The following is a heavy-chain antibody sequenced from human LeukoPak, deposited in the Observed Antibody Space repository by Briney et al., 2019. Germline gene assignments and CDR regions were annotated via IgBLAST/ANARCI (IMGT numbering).Heavy chain of an antibody. V-gene: IGHV3-23*01. Sequence: TGGSLRLSCAASGFTFSSYAMSWVRQAPGKGLEWVSATSGSGDRTYYADSVKGRFTISRDNSKNTLYLQMNSLRVEDTAVYYCARKAGYYYGSGDYWGQGTLVTVSS. CDR1: GFTFSSYA. D-gene: IGHD3-10*01. J-gene: IGHJ4*02. CDR2: TSGSGDRT. CDR3: ARKAGYYYGSGDY.